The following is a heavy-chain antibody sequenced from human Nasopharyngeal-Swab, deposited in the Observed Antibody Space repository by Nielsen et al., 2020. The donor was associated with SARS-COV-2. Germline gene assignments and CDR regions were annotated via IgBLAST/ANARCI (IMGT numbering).Heavy chain of an antibody. CDR3: ATRIEYSSSPPPGYFDY. D-gene: IGHD6-6*01. V-gene: IGHV4-39*01. Sequence: SETLSLTCTVSGGSISSGSYYWSWIRQPAGKGLEWIGSIYYSGSTYYNPSLKSRVTISVDTSKNQFSLKLSSVTAADTAVYYCATRIEYSSSPPPGYFDYWGQGTLVTVSS. CDR2: IYYSGST. J-gene: IGHJ4*02. CDR1: GGSISSGSYY.